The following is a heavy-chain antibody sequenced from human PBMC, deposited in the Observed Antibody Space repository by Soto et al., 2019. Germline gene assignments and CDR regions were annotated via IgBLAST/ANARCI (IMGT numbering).Heavy chain of an antibody. J-gene: IGHJ6*02. D-gene: IGHD6-19*01. V-gene: IGHV4-39*01. CDR2: IFYSGST. Sequence: SETLSLTCTVSGGSISSSSYYWGWIRQPPGKGLEWIGSIFYSGSTYYNPSLKSRVTISVDTSKNQFSLKLSSVTAADTAVYYCARQLDSSGWDVWGQGTTVTVSS. CDR1: GGSISSSSYY. CDR3: ARQLDSSGWDV.